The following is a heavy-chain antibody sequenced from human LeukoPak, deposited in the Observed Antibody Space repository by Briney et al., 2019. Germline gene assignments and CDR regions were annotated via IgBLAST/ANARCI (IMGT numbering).Heavy chain of an antibody. CDR3: ARARGIVVVPADFDY. CDR1: GGSISSGGYY. V-gene: IGHV4-31*03. CDR2: IYYSGST. D-gene: IGHD2-2*01. J-gene: IGHJ4*02. Sequence: SETLSLTCTVSGGSISSGGYYWSWIRQHPGKGLEWIGYIYYSGSTYYNPSLKSRVTISVDTSKNQFSLKLSSVTAADTAVYYCARARGIVVVPADFDYWGQGTLVTVSS.